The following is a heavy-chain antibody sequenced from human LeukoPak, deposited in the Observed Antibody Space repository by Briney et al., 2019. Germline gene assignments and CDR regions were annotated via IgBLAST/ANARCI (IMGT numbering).Heavy chain of an antibody. CDR2: ISGSGGST. CDR3: AKDPRFLDL. Sequence: GGSLGFSGAASGFIFSSFAMGWVGQPPGKGLEWVSTISGSGGSTYYADSVKGRFTISRDNSKNTLYLQMNSLRAEDTAVYYCAKDPRFLDLWGQGTLVTVSS. CDR1: GFIFSSFA. D-gene: IGHD3-3*01. J-gene: IGHJ5*02. V-gene: IGHV3-23*01.